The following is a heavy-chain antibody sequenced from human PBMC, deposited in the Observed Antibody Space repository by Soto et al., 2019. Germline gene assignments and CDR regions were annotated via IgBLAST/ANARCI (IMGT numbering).Heavy chain of an antibody. D-gene: IGHD4-17*01. CDR2: IIGSRDNT. V-gene: IGHV3-23*01. Sequence: GGSLRLSCAASGFTFSNYVMSWVRQAPGKGLEWVSTIIGSRDNTYYADSVKGRVTITRDKSKNTLFLEMNSLRSEDTAVYYCATPTVTTDDAFDIWGQGTMVTVSS. J-gene: IGHJ3*02. CDR3: ATPTVTTDDAFDI. CDR1: GFTFSNYV.